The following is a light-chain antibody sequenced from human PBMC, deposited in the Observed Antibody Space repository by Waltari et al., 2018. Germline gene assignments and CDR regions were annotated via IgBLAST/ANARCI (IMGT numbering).Light chain of an antibody. CDR2: DND. Sequence: QSVLTQPPSVSAAPGQQVTISCSGSSSNIGNNDISWYQHLPGTAPKLLIYDNDKRPSGIPDRSDGSKSGTSATLGITGLQTGDEADYYCGTWDSSLNVGVFGGGTELTVL. J-gene: IGLJ3*02. V-gene: IGLV1-51*01. CDR1: SSNIGNND. CDR3: GTWDSSLNVGV.